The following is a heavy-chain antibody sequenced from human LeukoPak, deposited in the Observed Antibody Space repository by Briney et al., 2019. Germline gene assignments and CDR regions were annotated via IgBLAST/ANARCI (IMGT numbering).Heavy chain of an antibody. V-gene: IGHV3-21*01. D-gene: IGHD4-17*01. CDR2: ISSSITYI. Sequence: GGSLTLSCAASGFTFTSYSMNWLRQAPGKGLEWVSSISSSITYIYYAHSVKGRFTISRDNARNSLYLQMNSLRAEDTAVYYCARDLYGDYSFDYWGQGTLVTVSS. J-gene: IGHJ4*02. CDR1: GFTFTSYS. CDR3: ARDLYGDYSFDY.